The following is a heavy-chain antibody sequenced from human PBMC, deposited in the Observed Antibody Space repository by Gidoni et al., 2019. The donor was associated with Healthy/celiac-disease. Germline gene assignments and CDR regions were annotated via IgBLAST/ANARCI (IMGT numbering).Heavy chain of an antibody. V-gene: IGHV3-48*03. Sequence: EVQLVESGGGLVQPGGSLRLSCAASGFTFSSYEMTWVRQAPGKGLEWVSYISSSGSTIYYADSVKGRFTISRDNAKNSLYLQMNSLRAEDTAVYYCASGGYYYDSSGYSLGWGQGTLVTVSS. CDR1: GFTFSSYE. J-gene: IGHJ4*02. CDR3: ASGGYYYDSSGYSLG. D-gene: IGHD3-22*01. CDR2: ISSSGSTI.